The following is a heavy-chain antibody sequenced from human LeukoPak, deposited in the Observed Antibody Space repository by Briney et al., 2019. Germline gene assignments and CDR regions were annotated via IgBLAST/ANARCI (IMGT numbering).Heavy chain of an antibody. J-gene: IGHJ4*02. CDR1: GFSLSTTGVG. V-gene: IGHV2-5*02. CDR2: IYWDDDK. Sequence: SGPTLVKPTQTLTLTCTFPGFSLSTTGVGVGWIRQPPGKALEWLALIYWDDDKRYSPSLKSRLTITKDTSKNQVVLTMTNMDPVDTATYYCAHRRGYYDSTGYYSGHFDYWGQGTLVTVSS. D-gene: IGHD3-22*01. CDR3: AHRRGYYDSTGYYSGHFDY.